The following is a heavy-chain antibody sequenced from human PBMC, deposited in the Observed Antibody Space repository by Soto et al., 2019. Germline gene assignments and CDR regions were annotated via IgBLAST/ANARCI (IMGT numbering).Heavy chain of an antibody. CDR1: GFTFDDYA. CDR3: AKDALDLGYYYYYMDV. D-gene: IGHD7-27*01. CDR2: ISWNSGSI. J-gene: IGHJ6*03. Sequence: GGSLRLSCAASGFTFDDYAMHWVRQAPGKGLEWVSGISWNSGSIGYADSVKGRFTISRDNAKNSLYLQMNSLRAEDTALYYCAKDALDLGYYYYYMDVWGKGTTVTVSS. V-gene: IGHV3-9*01.